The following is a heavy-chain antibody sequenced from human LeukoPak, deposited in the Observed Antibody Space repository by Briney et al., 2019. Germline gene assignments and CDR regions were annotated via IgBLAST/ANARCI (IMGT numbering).Heavy chain of an antibody. J-gene: IGHJ4*02. D-gene: IGHD3-22*01. V-gene: IGHV3-23*01. CDR2: ISGIGGST. Sequence: PRGSLRLSCASSGFTFSSYTISWVRHAPGKGLEWVSAISGIGGSTYYADSVKGRFTISRDNSKNTLYLQMHSLRAEDTAVYYCAKSTALTYDSSGYPLRYWGQGTLVTVSS. CDR1: GFTFSSYT. CDR3: AKSTALTYDSSGYPLRY.